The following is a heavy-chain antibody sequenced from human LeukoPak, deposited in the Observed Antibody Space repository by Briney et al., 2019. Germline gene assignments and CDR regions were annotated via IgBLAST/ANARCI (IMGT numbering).Heavy chain of an antibody. D-gene: IGHD3-22*01. J-gene: IGHJ4*02. CDR1: GSNFTSYW. Sequence: GESLKISCKGSGSNFTSYWIGWGRQLPGKGVEWMGIIYPGDSDSRYSPSFQGQVTISADKSISTAYLQWSSLKASDTAMYYCARLPVSSGYYYVDYWGQGTLVTVSS. V-gene: IGHV5-51*01. CDR3: ARLPVSSGYYYVDY. CDR2: IYPGDSDS.